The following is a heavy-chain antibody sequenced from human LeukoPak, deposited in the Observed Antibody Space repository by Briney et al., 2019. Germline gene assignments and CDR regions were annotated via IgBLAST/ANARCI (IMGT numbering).Heavy chain of an antibody. D-gene: IGHD2-21*01. CDR2: INYSGNT. V-gene: IGHV4-34*03. CDR3: CCSGY. CDR1: GESFSAYY. Sequence: SETLSLTCTVYGESFSAYYWTWVRQPPGKRLQWIGDINYSGNTNYNPYLESRLNISLDKSKKQFSLRLSAVTAADTAGYYCCCSGYWGRGDLVSVSS. J-gene: IGHJ1*01.